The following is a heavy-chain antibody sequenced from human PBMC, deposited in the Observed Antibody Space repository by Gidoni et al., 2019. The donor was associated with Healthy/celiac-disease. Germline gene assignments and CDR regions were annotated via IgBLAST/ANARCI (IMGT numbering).Heavy chain of an antibody. D-gene: IGHD3-3*01. J-gene: IGHJ4*02. Sequence: EVQLVQSGAEVKKLGESLKISCKGSGYSFTSYWIGWVRQMPGKGLEWMGIIYPGDSDTSYSPSFQGQVTISADKSIITAYLQWSSLKASDTAMYYYARSLYYDFWSGYRTPFDYWGQGTLVTVSS. CDR3: ARSLYYDFWSGYRTPFDY. V-gene: IGHV5-51*01. CDR1: GYSFTSYW. CDR2: IYPGDSDT.